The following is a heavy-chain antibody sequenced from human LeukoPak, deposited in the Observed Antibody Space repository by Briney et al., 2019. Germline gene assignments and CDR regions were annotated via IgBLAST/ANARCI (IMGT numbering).Heavy chain of an antibody. CDR1: GFTLSSYG. CDR3: AKDPSLITMARGVLKLSYYFDS. D-gene: IGHD3-10*01. J-gene: IGHJ4*02. V-gene: IGHV3-30*18. Sequence: GGSLRLSCAASGFTLSSYGMHWVRQAPGKGLDWVAVISYDGSNKFYADSVKGRFTISRDNSKNTLYLQMNSLRAEDTAVYYCAKDPSLITMARGVLKLSYYFDSWGQGTLVTVSS. CDR2: ISYDGSNK.